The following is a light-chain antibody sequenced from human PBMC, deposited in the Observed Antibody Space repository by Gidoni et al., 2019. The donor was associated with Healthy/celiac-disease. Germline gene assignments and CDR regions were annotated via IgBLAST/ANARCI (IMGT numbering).Light chain of an antibody. Sequence: EIVLTQSPATLSFSPGERATLSFRASQSVSSYLAWYQQKPGQAPRLLIYDASNRATGIPARFSGSGSGTDFTLTISSLEPEDFAVYYCQQRSNWPRTFGQGTKVEIK. CDR2: DAS. J-gene: IGKJ1*01. CDR3: QQRSNWPRT. CDR1: QSVSSY. V-gene: IGKV3-11*01.